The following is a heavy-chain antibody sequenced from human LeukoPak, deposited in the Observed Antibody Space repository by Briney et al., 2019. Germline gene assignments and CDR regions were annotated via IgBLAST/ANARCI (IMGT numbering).Heavy chain of an antibody. Sequence: GGSLRLSCAASGFSVNNAWMNWVRQAPGKGLEWVGRIKSKTDGGTTDYAAPVKGRFTISRDDSKNTLYLQMNSLKTEDTAVYYRQTTSSMFVDSWGQGTLVTVSS. D-gene: IGHD1-7*01. J-gene: IGHJ4*02. V-gene: IGHV3-15*07. CDR1: GFSVNNAW. CDR2: IKSKTDGGTT. CDR3: QTTSSMFVDS.